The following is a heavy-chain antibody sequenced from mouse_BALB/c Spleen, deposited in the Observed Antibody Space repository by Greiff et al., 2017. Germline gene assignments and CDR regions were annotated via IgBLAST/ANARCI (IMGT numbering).Heavy chain of an antibody. Sequence: QVQLQQSGAGLVKPGASVKLSCKASGYTFTEYIIHWVKQRSGQGLEWIGWFYPGSGSIKYNEKFKDKATLTADKSSSTVYMELSRLTSEDSAVYFCARHEVEAYDYDVGYFDVWGAGTTVTVSS. V-gene: IGHV1-62-2*01. CDR3: ARHEVEAYDYDVGYFDV. CDR2: FYPGSGSI. CDR1: GYTFTEYI. J-gene: IGHJ1*01. D-gene: IGHD2-4*01.